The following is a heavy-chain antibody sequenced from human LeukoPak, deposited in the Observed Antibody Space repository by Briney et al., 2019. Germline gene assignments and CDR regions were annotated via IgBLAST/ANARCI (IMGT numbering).Heavy chain of an antibody. Sequence: SETLSLTCAVYGGSFSGYYWSWIRQPPGKGLEWIGEINHSGSTNYNPSLKSRVTIPVDTSKNRFSLKLSSVTAADTAVYYCASLAVAVDYWGQGTLVTVSS. CDR1: GGSFSGYY. D-gene: IGHD6-19*01. J-gene: IGHJ4*02. CDR2: INHSGST. V-gene: IGHV4-34*01. CDR3: ASLAVAVDY.